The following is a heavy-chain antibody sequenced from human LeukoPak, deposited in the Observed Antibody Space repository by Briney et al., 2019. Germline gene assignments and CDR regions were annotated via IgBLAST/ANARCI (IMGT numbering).Heavy chain of an antibody. D-gene: IGHD3-10*01. Sequence: ASVKVSCKASGYTFTSYYMHWVRQAPGQGLEWMGIISPSGGSTSYAQKFQGRVTMTRDTSTSTVYMELSSLRSEDTAVYYCARDAHPRNYGSGSYSHWGQGTLVTVSS. CDR3: ARDAHPRNYGSGSYSH. CDR1: GYTFTSYY. CDR2: ISPSGGST. J-gene: IGHJ4*02. V-gene: IGHV1-46*03.